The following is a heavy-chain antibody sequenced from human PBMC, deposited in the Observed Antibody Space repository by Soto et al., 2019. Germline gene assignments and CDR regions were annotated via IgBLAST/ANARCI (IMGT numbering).Heavy chain of an antibody. J-gene: IGHJ6*02. D-gene: IGHD3-16*01. CDR1: GYIFVNYG. CDR2: ISPYTGNT. Sequence: QVQLVQSGDEVKKPGASVKVSCKASGYIFVNYGIAWVRQAPGQGLEWMGWISPYTGNTHSATKVQGRLTRTTDTSTSTAYMDLGSLTSGDTAVYYCVMVDNYVTPTPQDVWGQGTTVTVSS. V-gene: IGHV1-18*01. CDR3: VMVDNYVTPTPQDV.